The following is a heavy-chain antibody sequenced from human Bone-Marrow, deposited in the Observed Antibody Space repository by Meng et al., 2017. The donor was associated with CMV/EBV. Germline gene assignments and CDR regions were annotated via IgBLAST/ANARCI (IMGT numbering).Heavy chain of an antibody. J-gene: IGHJ5*02. Sequence: GSFRGYFWSWLRQPPGKGLEWIGEIHHSGSTNYNPSLKSRVTISVDTSKNQFSLKLSSVTAADTAVYYCARGLRYYDFWSGYSRFDPWGQGTLVTVSS. V-gene: IGHV4-34*01. D-gene: IGHD3-3*01. CDR3: ARGLRYYDFWSGYSRFDP. CDR2: IHHSGST. CDR1: GSFRGYF.